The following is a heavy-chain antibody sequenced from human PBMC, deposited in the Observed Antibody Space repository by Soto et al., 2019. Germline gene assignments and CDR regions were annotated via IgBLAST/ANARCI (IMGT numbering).Heavy chain of an antibody. J-gene: IGHJ4*02. CDR3: TTAGSFRFES. D-gene: IGHD3-10*01. Sequence: HPGGSLRLSCVGSGFSFSSSWIHWVRQAPGKGLVWVSRINPDATSTSYADSVKGRFTISRDNTKNTLYLQMSSLGVDDTALYYCTTAGSFRFESWGLGTQVTVSS. CDR1: GFSFSSSW. CDR2: INPDATST. V-gene: IGHV3-74*01.